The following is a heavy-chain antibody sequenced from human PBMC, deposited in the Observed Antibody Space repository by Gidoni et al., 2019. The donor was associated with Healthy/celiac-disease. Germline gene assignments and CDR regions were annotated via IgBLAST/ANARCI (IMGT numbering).Heavy chain of an antibody. CDR3: ARDNPIIYGSGRYYYGMDV. V-gene: IGHV3-30-3*01. J-gene: IGHJ6*02. CDR1: GFTFSSYA. Sequence: QVQLVESGGGVVQPGRSLRLSCSASGFTFSSYAMHWVRQAPGKGLERVAVISYDGSNKYYADSVKGRFTISRDNSKNTLYLQMNSLRAEDTAVYYCARDNPIIYGSGRYYYGMDVWGQGTTVTVSS. D-gene: IGHD3-10*01. CDR2: ISYDGSNK.